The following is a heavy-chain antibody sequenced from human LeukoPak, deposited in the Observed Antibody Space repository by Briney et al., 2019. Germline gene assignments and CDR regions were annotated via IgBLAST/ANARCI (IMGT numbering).Heavy chain of an antibody. Sequence: KPSETLSLTCTVSGGSISSGDYYWSWIRQPPGKGLEWIGYIYYSGSTYYNPSLKSRVTISVDTSKNQFSLKLSSVTAADTAVYYCAKMQQLVRAFDIWGQGTMVTVSS. CDR1: GGSISSGDYY. CDR2: IYYSGST. V-gene: IGHV4-30-4*01. CDR3: AKMQQLVRAFDI. D-gene: IGHD6-13*01. J-gene: IGHJ3*02.